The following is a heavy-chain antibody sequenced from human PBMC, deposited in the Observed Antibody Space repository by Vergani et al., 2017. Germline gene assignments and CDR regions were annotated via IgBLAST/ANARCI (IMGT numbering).Heavy chain of an antibody. CDR2: IYYSGST. V-gene: IGHV4-59*01. CDR1: GGSISSYY. J-gene: IGHJ4*02. D-gene: IGHD6-13*01. Sequence: QVQLQESGPGLVKPSETLSLTCTVSGGSISSYYWSWIRQPPGKGLEWFEYIYYSGSTNYNPSLKSRVTISVDTSKNQFSLKLSSVTAADTAVYYCARGIAAATPFDYWGQGTLVTVSS. CDR3: ARGIAAATPFDY.